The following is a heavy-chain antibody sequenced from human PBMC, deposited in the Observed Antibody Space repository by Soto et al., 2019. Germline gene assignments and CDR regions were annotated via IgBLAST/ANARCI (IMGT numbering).Heavy chain of an antibody. Sequence: GESLKISCRGSGYDFNTNWFGWVRQLPGRGLEWVGIMYPGDSDTRYNPSLQGHVTLSVDVTVSTAFLQWRSLETSDTGMYFCARLPRDCNKTSCYYADHWGQGTQVTVAS. CDR3: ARLPRDCNKTSCYYADH. CDR2: MYPGDSDT. V-gene: IGHV5-51*01. CDR1: GYDFNTNW. J-gene: IGHJ4*02. D-gene: IGHD3-3*01.